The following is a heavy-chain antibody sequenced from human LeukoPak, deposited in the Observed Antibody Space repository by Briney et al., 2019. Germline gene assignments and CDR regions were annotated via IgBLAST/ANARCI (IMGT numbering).Heavy chain of an antibody. Sequence: PSDTLSLTCAVYGGSFSGYYWSWIRQPPGKGLEWSGEINHSGSTNYNPSLKSRVTISVDTSKNQFSLKLSSVTAADTAVYYCARAINYYDSSGYLYWGQGTLVTVSS. J-gene: IGHJ4*02. V-gene: IGHV4-34*01. D-gene: IGHD3-22*01. CDR2: INHSGST. CDR3: ARAINYYDSSGYLY. CDR1: GGSFSGYY.